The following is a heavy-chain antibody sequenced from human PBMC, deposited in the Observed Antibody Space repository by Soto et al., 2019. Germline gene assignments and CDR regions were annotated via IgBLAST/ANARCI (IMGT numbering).Heavy chain of an antibody. Sequence: EVQLVESGGGLVKPGGSLRLSCAASGFTFSSYSMNWVRQAPGKGLEWVSSISSSSSYIYYADSVKGRFTISRDNAKNSLYLQMNSLRAEDTAVYYCASSKIVGYSSGWSWFDPWGQGTLVTVSS. CDR1: GFTFSSYS. J-gene: IGHJ5*02. V-gene: IGHV3-21*01. D-gene: IGHD6-19*01. CDR2: ISSSSSYI. CDR3: ASSKIVGYSSGWSWFDP.